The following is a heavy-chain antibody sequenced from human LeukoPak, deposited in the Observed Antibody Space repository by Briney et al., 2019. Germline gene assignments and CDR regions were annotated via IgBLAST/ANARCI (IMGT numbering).Heavy chain of an antibody. V-gene: IGHV4-59*08. CDR3: ARHCGNSDYFDY. Sequence: SETLSPTCTVSGGSISSYYWSWIRQPPGKGLEWIGYIYYSGSTNYNPSLKSRFTISVDTSKNQFSLKLSSVTAADTAVYYCARHCGNSDYFDYWGQGTVVTVSS. D-gene: IGHD4-23*01. J-gene: IGHJ4*02. CDR2: IYYSGST. CDR1: GGSISSYY.